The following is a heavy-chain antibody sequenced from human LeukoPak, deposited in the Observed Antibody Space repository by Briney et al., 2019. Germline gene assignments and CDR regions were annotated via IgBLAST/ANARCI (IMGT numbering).Heavy chain of an antibody. CDR3: TRVLLTTVATDYYYYMDV. Sequence: TGGSLRLSCTASGFTFGDYAMSWFRQAPGKGLEWVGFIRSKAYGGTTEYAASVKGRFTISRDDSKSIAYLQMNSLKTEDTAVYYCTRVLLTTVATDYYYYMDVWGKGTTVTVSS. CDR2: IRSKAYGGTT. CDR1: GFTFGDYA. J-gene: IGHJ6*03. V-gene: IGHV3-49*03. D-gene: IGHD4-23*01.